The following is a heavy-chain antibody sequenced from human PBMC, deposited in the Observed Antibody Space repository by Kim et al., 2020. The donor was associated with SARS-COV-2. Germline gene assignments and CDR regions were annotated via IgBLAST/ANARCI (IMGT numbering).Heavy chain of an antibody. CDR3: ARHGGDYYDSRGGLLGY. J-gene: IGHJ4*02. D-gene: IGHD3-22*01. V-gene: IGHV5-10-1*01. Sequence: GESLKISCKGSGYSFTSYWISWVRQMPGKGLEWMGRIDPSDSYTNYSPSFQGHVTISADKSISTAYLQWSSLKASDTAMYYCARHGGDYYDSRGGLLGYWGQGTLVTVSS. CDR1: GYSFTSYW. CDR2: IDPSDSYT.